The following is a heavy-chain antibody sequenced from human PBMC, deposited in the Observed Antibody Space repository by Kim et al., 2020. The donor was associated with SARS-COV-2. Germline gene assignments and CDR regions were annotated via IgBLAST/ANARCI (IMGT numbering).Heavy chain of an antibody. D-gene: IGHD3-10*01. Sequence: GESLKISCKGSGYSFTSYWIGWVRQMPGKGLEWMGIIYPGDSDTRYSPSFQGQVTISADKSISTAYLQWSSLKASDTAMYYCARHRVISHPNRPAIIDYWGQGTLVTVSS. CDR2: IYPGDSDT. CDR3: ARHRVISHPNRPAIIDY. CDR1: GYSFTSYW. J-gene: IGHJ4*02. V-gene: IGHV5-51*01.